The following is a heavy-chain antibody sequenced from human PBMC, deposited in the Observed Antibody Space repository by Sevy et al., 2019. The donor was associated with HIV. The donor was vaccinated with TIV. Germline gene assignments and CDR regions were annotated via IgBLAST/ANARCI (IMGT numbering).Heavy chain of an antibody. CDR2: IRSKAGGGTT. CDR3: TSDHRRDGIVVVPFEY. J-gene: IGHJ4*02. CDR1: GFTFSNAW. V-gene: IGHV3-15*01. D-gene: IGHD2-15*01. Sequence: GGSLRLSCAASGFTFSNAWMSWVRQSPGKGLEWVGRIRSKAGGGTTDYATIVNGKFTISGDDSRDIIYLLLNSLETEDTAVYYCTSDHRRDGIVVVPFEYWGQGTLVTVSS.